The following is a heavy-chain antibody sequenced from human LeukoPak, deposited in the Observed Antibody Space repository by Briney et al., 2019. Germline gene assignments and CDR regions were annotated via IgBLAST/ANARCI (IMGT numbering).Heavy chain of an antibody. CDR1: GGSISSSSYY. D-gene: IGHD2-2*02. CDR3: ASVPYCSSTSCYRGFLFY. V-gene: IGHV4-39*01. CDR2: IYYSGST. Sequence: SETLSLTCTVSGGSISSSSYYWGWIRQPPGKGLEWIGSIYYSGSTYYNPSLKSRVTISVDTSKNQFSLKLSSVTAADTAVYYCASVPYCSSTSCYRGFLFYWGPGTLATVSS. J-gene: IGHJ4*02.